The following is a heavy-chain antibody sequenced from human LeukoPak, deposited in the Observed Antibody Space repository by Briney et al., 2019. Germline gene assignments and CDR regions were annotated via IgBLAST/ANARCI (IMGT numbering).Heavy chain of an antibody. J-gene: IGHJ4*02. CDR1: GFTFSSYN. CDR3: ATGIAADDY. Sequence: GGSLRLSCAASGFTFSSYNMNWVRQAPGKGLEWVSAISGSGGSTYYADSVKGRFTISRDNSKNTLYLQMNSLRAEDTAVYYCATGIAADDYWGQGTLVTVSS. D-gene: IGHD6-6*01. CDR2: ISGSGGST. V-gene: IGHV3-23*01.